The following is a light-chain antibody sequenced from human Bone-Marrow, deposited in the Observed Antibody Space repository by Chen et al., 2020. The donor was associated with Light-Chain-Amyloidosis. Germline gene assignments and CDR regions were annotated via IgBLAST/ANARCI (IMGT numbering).Light chain of an antibody. CDR1: DLPTKY. J-gene: IGLJ2*01. CDR3: QSADSSGTYEVI. V-gene: IGLV3-25*03. CDR2: RDT. Sequence: SYELTQPPSVSVSPGQQARNPCSGDDLPTKYAYWYQQKPGQAPVLVINRDTERPSGISERFSGSSSGTTATLTISGVQAEDEADYHCQSADSSGTYEVIFGGGTKLTVL.